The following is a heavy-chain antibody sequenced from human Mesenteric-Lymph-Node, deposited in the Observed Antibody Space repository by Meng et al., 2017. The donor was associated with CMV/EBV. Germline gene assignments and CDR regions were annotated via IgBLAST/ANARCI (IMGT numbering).Heavy chain of an antibody. CDR2: INPSIGFT. Sequence: ASVKVSCKASGYAFTAYYIHWVRQAAGQGPEWMGIINPSIGFTTYAQKFQGRVSMTRDTSTTTVYVELSSLRSEDTAVYYCARGTFYDGSGTYYAPSYFDSWGQGTLVTVSS. D-gene: IGHD3-10*01. V-gene: IGHV1-46*01. CDR1: GYAFTAYY. J-gene: IGHJ4*02. CDR3: ARGTFYDGSGTYYAPSYFDS.